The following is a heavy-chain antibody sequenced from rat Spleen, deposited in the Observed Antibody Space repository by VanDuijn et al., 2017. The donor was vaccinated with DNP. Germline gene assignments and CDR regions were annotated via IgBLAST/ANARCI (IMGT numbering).Heavy chain of an antibody. V-gene: IGHV2S30*01. CDR2: MRYDGDT. CDR3: TRGGQPWFAY. D-gene: IGHD3-4*01. J-gene: IGHJ3*01. Sequence: QVQLKESGPGLVQPSQTLSLTCTVSGFSLTDYSVHWVRQPPGKGLEWMGRMRYDGDTYYNSALKSRLSISRDTSKSQVFLKLNILQTEDTAIYYCTRGGQPWFAYWGQGTLVTVSS. CDR1: GFSLTDYS.